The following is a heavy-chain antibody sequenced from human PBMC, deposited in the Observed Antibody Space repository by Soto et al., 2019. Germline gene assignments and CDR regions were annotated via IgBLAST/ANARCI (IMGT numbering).Heavy chain of an antibody. CDR2: IYYSGST. V-gene: IGHV4-59*08. J-gene: IGHJ4*02. Sequence: SETLSLTCPVSGGSISSYYWSWIRQPPGKGLEWIGYIYYSGSTNYNPSLKSRVTISVDTSKNQFSLKLNSMTAADTAVYYCERHNYGSGSTYFDYWGQENLVTVSS. D-gene: IGHD3-10*01. CDR1: GGSISSYY. CDR3: ERHNYGSGSTYFDY.